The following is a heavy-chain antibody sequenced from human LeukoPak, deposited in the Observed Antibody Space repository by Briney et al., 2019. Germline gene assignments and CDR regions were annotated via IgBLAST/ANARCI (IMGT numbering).Heavy chain of an antibody. Sequence: SQTLSLTCTVSGGSISSGGYSWSWIRQPPGKGLEWIGYIYHSGTSYHSPSLQSRVTISVDRSKNRFSLKLSSVTAADTAVYYCARTKPLDPFDFWGQGTLVTVSS. CDR2: IYHSGTS. CDR1: GGSISSGGYS. J-gene: IGHJ3*01. V-gene: IGHV4-30-2*01. CDR3: ARTKPLDPFDF.